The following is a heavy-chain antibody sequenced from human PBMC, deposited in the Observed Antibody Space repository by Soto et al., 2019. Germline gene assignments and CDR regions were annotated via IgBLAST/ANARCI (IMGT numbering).Heavy chain of an antibody. D-gene: IGHD1-26*01. CDR3: ARTYSGCYSRGAYYYYGMDV. CDR2: IYPGDSDT. CDR1: GYSFTSYW. J-gene: IGHJ6*02. Sequence: GESLKISCKGSGYSFTSYWIGWVRQMPGKGLEWMGIIYPGDSDTRYSPSFQGQVTISADKSISTAYLQWSSLKASDTAMYYCARTYSGCYSRGAYYYYGMDVWGQGTTVTVSS. V-gene: IGHV5-51*01.